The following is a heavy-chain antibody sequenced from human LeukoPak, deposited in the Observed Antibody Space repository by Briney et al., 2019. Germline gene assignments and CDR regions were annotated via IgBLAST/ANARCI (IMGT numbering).Heavy chain of an antibody. V-gene: IGHV3-48*01. D-gene: IGHD6-19*01. CDR2: IGTSSTTI. J-gene: IGHJ1*01. CDR3: AKDNSSGREYFQH. CDR1: GFTFSSYS. Sequence: GGSLRLSCAASGFTFSSYSMNWVRQPPGKGLEWVSNIGTSSTTIYYADSVKGRFTISRDNSKNTLYLQMNSLRAEDTAVYYCAKDNSSGREYFQHWGQGTLVTVSS.